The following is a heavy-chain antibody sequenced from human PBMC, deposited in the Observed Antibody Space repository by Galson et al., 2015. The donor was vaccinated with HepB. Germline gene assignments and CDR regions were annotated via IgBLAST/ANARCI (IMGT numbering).Heavy chain of an antibody. J-gene: IGHJ4*02. V-gene: IGHV1-18*01. D-gene: IGHD3-10*01. CDR2: MSPYNRYR. CDR3: ARDRGGDYDWQWVGLNY. Sequence: VKVSCKASGYTFTSYGISWVRQAPGQGLEWVGWMSPYNRYRNYAQKLQDRVTLTTDTSTNTAYMELRSLRSADTAVYYCARDRGGDYDWQWVGLNYWGQGTVVTVSS. CDR1: GYTFTSYG.